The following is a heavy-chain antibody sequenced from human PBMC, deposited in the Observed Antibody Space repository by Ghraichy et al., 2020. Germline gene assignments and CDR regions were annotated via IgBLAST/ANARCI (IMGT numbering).Heavy chain of an antibody. CDR1: GGSISSYY. J-gene: IGHJ6*02. CDR3: ARGGVWAYCGGDCYLGNPSVDYYYYGMDV. Sequence: SETLSLTCTVSGGSISSYYWSWIRQPPGKGLEWIGYIYYSGSTNYNPSLKSRVTISVDTSKNQFSLKLSSVTAADTAVYYCARGGVWAYCGGDCYLGNPSVDYYYYGMDVWGQGTTVTVSS. D-gene: IGHD2-21*02. V-gene: IGHV4-59*01. CDR2: IYYSGST.